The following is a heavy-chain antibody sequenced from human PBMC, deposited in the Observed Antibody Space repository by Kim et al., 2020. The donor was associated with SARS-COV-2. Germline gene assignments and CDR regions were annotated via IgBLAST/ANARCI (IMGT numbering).Heavy chain of an antibody. V-gene: IGHV4-59*13. J-gene: IGHJ4*02. CDR1: GGSISSYY. CDR2: IYYSGST. D-gene: IGHD4-17*01. Sequence: SETLSLTCTVSGGSISSYYWSWIRQPPGKGLEWIGYIYYSGSTNYNPSLKSRVTISVDTSKNQFSLKLSSVTAAGTAVYHCALRGQASDDYWRQGTLVT. CDR3: ALRGQASDDY.